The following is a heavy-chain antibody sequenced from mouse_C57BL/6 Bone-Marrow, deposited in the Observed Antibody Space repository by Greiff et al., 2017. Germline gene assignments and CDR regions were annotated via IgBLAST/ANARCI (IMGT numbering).Heavy chain of an antibody. V-gene: IGHV5-4*03. D-gene: IGHD1-1*01. Sequence: EVMLVESGGGLVKPGGSLKLSCAASGFTFSSYAMSWVRQTPEKRLEWVATISDGGSYTYYPDNVKGRFTISRDNAKNNLYLQMSHLKSEDTAMXYCARITTVVATGAMDYWGQGTSVTVSS. CDR2: ISDGGSYT. CDR3: ARITTVVATGAMDY. CDR1: GFTFSSYA. J-gene: IGHJ4*01.